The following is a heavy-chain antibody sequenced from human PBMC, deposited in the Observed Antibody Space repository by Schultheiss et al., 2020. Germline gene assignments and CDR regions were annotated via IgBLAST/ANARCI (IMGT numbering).Heavy chain of an antibody. Sequence: GGSLRLSCAASGFTFSIYAMSWVRQAPGKGLEWVSAISGSGGSTYYADSVKGRFTISRDNSKNTLYLQMNSLRAEDTAVYYCAKVASGTMVRGVIGYWGQGTLVTVSS. CDR1: GFTFSIYA. V-gene: IGHV3-23*01. J-gene: IGHJ4*02. CDR3: AKVASGTMVRGVIGY. CDR2: ISGSGGST. D-gene: IGHD3-10*01.